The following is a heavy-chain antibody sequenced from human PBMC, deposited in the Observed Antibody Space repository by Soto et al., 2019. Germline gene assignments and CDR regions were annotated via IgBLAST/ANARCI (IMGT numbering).Heavy chain of an antibody. CDR1: GFTFSSYG. Sequence: QVQLVESGGGVVQPGRSLRLSCAASGFTFSSYGMHWVRQAPGKGLEWVAVISYDGNNKYSADSVKGRFTISRDNSKNTLYLQMNSLRAEDTAVYHCARGADIDYHLVDYWGQGTLVSVSS. CDR2: ISYDGNNK. J-gene: IGHJ4*02. V-gene: IGHV3-30*03. CDR3: ARGADIDYHLVDY. D-gene: IGHD4-17*01.